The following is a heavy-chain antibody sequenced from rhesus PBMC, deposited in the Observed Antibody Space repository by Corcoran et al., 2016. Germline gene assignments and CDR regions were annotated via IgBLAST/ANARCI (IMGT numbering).Heavy chain of an antibody. CDR2: ISGSRRTT. CDR3: ARLSDSNYKYYFDY. J-gene: IGHJ4*01. Sequence: QVQLQESGPGLVKPSETLSLTCAVSGGSFSGYYWGWIRQPPGKGLEWIGYISGSRRTTDYNPSLTSRVTISTDTSKNQFSLKLSSVTAADTAVYYCARLSDSNYKYYFDYWGQGVLVTVSS. CDR1: GGSFSGYY. D-gene: IGHD4-23*01. V-gene: IGHV4-165*01.